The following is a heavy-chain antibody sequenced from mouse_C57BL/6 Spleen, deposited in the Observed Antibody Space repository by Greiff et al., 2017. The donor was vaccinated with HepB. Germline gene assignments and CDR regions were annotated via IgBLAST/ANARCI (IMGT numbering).Heavy chain of an antibody. V-gene: IGHV3-6*01. CDR2: ISYDGSN. CDR1: GYSITSGYY. D-gene: IGHD1-1*01. Sequence: DVQLQESGPGLVKPSQSLSLTCSVTGYSITSGYYWNWIRQFPGNKLEWMGYISYDGSNNYNPSLKNRISITRDTSKNQFFLKLNSVTTEDTATYYCARGGITTVGRFAYWGQGTLVTVSA. CDR3: ARGGITTVGRFAY. J-gene: IGHJ3*01.